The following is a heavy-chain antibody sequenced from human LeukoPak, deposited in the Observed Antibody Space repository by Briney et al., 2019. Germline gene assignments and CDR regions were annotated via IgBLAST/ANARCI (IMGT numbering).Heavy chain of an antibody. J-gene: IGHJ6*02. CDR2: INPNSGGT. D-gene: IGHD3-10*01. CDR1: GYTFTGYY. CDR3: ASGVGFGELPYYYYGMDV. V-gene: IGHV1-2*04. Sequence: ASVKVSCKASGYTFTGYYMHWVRQAPGQGLEWMGWINPNSGGTNYAQKFQGWVTMTRDTSISTAYMELSRLRSDDTAVYYCASGVGFGELPYYYYGMDVWGQGTLVTVSS.